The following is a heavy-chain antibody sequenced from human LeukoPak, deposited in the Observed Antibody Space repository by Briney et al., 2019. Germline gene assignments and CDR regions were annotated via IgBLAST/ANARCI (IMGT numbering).Heavy chain of an antibody. Sequence: PGGSLRLSCTASGFSLSRYWMSWVRLAPGKGLEWVANIRQDGDEKHYVDSVKGRLTISRDNAKNSVYLQMTSLRAEDTAVHFCAREGDTSPGLDYWGQGALVTVSS. CDR1: GFSLSRYW. J-gene: IGHJ4*02. V-gene: IGHV3-7*01. CDR2: IRQDGDEK. CDR3: AREGDTSPGLDY.